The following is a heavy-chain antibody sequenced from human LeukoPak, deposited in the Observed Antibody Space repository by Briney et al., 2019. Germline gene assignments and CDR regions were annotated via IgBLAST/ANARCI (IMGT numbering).Heavy chain of an antibody. CDR1: GGSFSGYY. Sequence: PSETLSLTCAVYGGSFSGYYWSWIRQPPGKGLEWIGEINHSGSTNYNPSLKSRVTISVDTSKNQFSLKLISVTAADTAVYYCREERRRTSGSYGMYDYYGMDVWGQGTTVTVSS. CDR3: REERRRTSGSYGMYDYYGMDV. V-gene: IGHV4-34*01. D-gene: IGHD1-26*01. CDR2: INHSGST. J-gene: IGHJ6*02.